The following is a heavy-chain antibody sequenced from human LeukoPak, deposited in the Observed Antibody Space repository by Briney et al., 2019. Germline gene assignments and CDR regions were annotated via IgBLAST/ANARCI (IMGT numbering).Heavy chain of an antibody. Sequence: SVKVSCKASGGTFSSYAISWVRQAPGQGLEWMGGIIPIFGTANYAQKFQGRVTITTDESTSTAYMELSSLRSEDTAVYYCARGPYDYVWGSYRLFDYWGQGTLVTVSS. CDR1: GGTFSSYA. V-gene: IGHV1-69*05. D-gene: IGHD3-16*02. CDR3: ARGPYDYVWGSYRLFDY. J-gene: IGHJ4*02. CDR2: IIPIFGTA.